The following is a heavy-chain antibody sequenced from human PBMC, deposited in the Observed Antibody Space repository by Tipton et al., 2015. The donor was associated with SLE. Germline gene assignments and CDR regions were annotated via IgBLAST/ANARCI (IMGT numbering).Heavy chain of an antibody. J-gene: IGHJ6*02. D-gene: IGHD4-11*01. V-gene: IGHV4-59*01. Sequence: TLSLTCTVSGGSISSYYWSWIRQPPGKGLEWIGYIYNTGSTNYNPSLQSRVTISTHTSKNQPSLKLISVTPADTAVYYCARATVTSSGDFYGMDVWGQGTTVTVSS. CDR3: ARATVTSSGDFYGMDV. CDR2: IYNTGST. CDR1: GGSISSYY.